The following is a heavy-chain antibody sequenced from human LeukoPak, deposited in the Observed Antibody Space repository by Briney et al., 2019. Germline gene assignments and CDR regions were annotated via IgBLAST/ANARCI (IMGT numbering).Heavy chain of an antibody. CDR3: ARGGGGDCSSTSCYYIAH. J-gene: IGHJ4*02. V-gene: IGHV1-46*01. Sequence: ASVKVSCKASGYTFTSYYMHWVRQAPGQGLEWMGIINPSGGSTSYAQKFQGRVTMTRDTSTSTVYMELSSLRSEDTAVYYCARGGGGDCSSTSCYYIAHWGQGTLVTVSS. D-gene: IGHD2-2*01. CDR1: GYTFTSYY. CDR2: INPSGGST.